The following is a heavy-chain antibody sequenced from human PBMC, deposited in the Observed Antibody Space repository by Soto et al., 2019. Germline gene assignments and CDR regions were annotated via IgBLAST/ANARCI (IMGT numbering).Heavy chain of an antibody. V-gene: IGHV1-69*06. D-gene: IGHD2-2*01. Sequence: QVQLVQSGAEVKKPGSSVKVSCKASGGTFSSYAISWVRQAPGQGLEWMGGIIPIFGTANYAQKFQGRVTITADKSTSTAYMELSSLRYEDTAVYYCAQWGGSSTSGYYGYYYGMDVWGQGTTVTVSS. CDR3: AQWGGSSTSGYYGYYYGMDV. J-gene: IGHJ6*02. CDR1: GGTFSSYA. CDR2: IIPIFGTA.